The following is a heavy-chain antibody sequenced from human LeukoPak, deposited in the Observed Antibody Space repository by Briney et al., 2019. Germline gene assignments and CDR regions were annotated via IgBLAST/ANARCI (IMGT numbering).Heavy chain of an antibody. J-gene: IGHJ4*02. Sequence: GASVEVSCKASGYTFTGYYMHWVRQAPGQGLEWMGRINPNSGGTNYAQKFQGRVTMTRDTSISTAYMELRSLRSDDTAVYYCARDGTYYYDSSGYYPTPLNDYWGQGTLVTVSS. CDR1: GYTFTGYY. CDR3: ARDGTYYYDSSGYYPTPLNDY. D-gene: IGHD3-22*01. V-gene: IGHV1-2*06. CDR2: INPNSGGT.